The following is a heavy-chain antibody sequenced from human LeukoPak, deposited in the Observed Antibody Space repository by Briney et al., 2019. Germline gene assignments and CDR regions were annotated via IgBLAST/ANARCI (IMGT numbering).Heavy chain of an antibody. D-gene: IGHD4-17*01. CDR2: IKQDGSEK. J-gene: IGHJ4*02. CDR1: GFTVSSYW. Sequence: PGGSLRLSCAASGFTVSSYWMSWVRQAPGKGVEWVANIKQDGSEKCYVDSVKGRFTISRDNAKNSLYLQMNSLRAEDTAVYYCARDVRLPLRFDDYWGQGTLVTVSS. CDR3: ARDVRLPLRFDDY. V-gene: IGHV3-7*04.